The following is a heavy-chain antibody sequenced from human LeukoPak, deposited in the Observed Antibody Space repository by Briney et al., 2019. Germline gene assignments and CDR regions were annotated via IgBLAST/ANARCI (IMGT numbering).Heavy chain of an antibody. D-gene: IGHD4-17*01. J-gene: IGHJ6*02. Sequence: SETLSLTCSVSNASIISSSYYWGWIRQPPGKGLEWIGSIYYRGRTYYNPSLKIRVTISADTSKNQFSLKLSSVTAADTAVYYCARLMPGDYYYYYYGMDVWGQGTTVTVSS. V-gene: IGHV4-39*01. CDR3: ARLMPGDYYYYYYGMDV. CDR2: IYYRGRT. CDR1: NASIISSSYY.